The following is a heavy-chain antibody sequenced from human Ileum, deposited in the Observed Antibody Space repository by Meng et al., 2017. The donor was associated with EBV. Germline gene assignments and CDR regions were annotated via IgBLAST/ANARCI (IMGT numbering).Heavy chain of an antibody. CDR2: ISPDGI. CDR3: ARDGIGWYPGDY. V-gene: IGHV3-30*03. J-gene: IGHJ4*02. D-gene: IGHD6-19*01. Sequence: QVQLWGSGGGVVQPGTSLTVSCSASGLSLSNYGMHWVRQAPGKGLEWVALISPDGIWYPESVKGRFTVSRDNSKNTFYLQMNSLRFEDTAVYYCARDGIGWYPGDYWGRGTLVTVSS. CDR1: GLSLSNYG.